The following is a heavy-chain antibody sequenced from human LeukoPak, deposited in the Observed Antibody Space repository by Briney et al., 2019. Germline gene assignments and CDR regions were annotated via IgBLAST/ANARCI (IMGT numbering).Heavy chain of an antibody. J-gene: IGHJ1*01. CDR1: GFTFSSYA. CDR2: ISGSGGST. D-gene: IGHD3-22*01. Sequence: PGGSLRPSCAASGFTFSSYAMSWVCQAPGKGLEWVSDISGSGGSTYYADSVKGRFTISRDNSKNTLCLQMNSLRAEDTAVYYCAKWSVGYDSSGYRYFQHWGQGTLVTVSS. V-gene: IGHV3-23*01. CDR3: AKWSVGYDSSGYRYFQH.